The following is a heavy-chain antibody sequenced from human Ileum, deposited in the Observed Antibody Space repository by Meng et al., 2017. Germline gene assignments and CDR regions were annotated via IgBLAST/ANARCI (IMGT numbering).Heavy chain of an antibody. J-gene: IGHJ4*02. CDR2: IIPILGIA. D-gene: IGHD3-3*01. CDR3: ARSSLGWPFLPFDY. CDR1: GGTFSSYT. Sequence: AEVKKPGSSVKVSCKASGGTFSSYTISWVRQAPGQGLEWMGRIIPILGIANYAQKFQGRVTITADKSTSTAYMELSSLRSEDTAVYYCARSSLGWPFLPFDYWGQGTLVTVSS. V-gene: IGHV1-69*02.